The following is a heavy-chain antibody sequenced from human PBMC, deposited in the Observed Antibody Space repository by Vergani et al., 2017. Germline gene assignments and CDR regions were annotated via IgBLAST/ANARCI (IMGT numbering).Heavy chain of an antibody. V-gene: IGHV3-48*01. Sequence: TASGFTFSSYSMNWVRQAPGKGLEWVSYISSSSSTIYYADSVKGRFTISRDNSKNTLYLQMNSLRAEDTAVYYCAKDCSGGSCYPDWYFDLWGRGTLVTVSS. CDR1: GFTFSSYS. J-gene: IGHJ2*01. CDR3: AKDCSGGSCYPDWYFDL. D-gene: IGHD2-15*01. CDR2: ISSSSSTI.